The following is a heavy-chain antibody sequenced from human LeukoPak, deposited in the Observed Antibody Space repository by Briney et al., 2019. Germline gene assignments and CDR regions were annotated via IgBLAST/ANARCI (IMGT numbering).Heavy chain of an antibody. CDR1: GLIFSNYH. D-gene: IGHD3-16*01. CDR3: TRDGATGGVRYYYGMDV. V-gene: IGHV3-48*02. CDR2: ISSRGDAI. J-gene: IGHJ6*02. Sequence: GGSLRLSCAASGLIFSNYHMNWVRQAPGKGLEWLSYISSRGDAIYYADSVRGRFTISRDNAKNSLNLQMNSLRDEDTAIYYCTRDGATGGVRYYYGMDVWGQGTTVTVTS.